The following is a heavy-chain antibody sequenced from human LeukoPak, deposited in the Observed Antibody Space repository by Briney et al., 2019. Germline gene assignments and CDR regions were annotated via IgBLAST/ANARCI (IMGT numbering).Heavy chain of an antibody. V-gene: IGHV1-69*06. CDR2: IIPIFGTA. CDR3: ARGLRVVVTATPTHYYMDV. J-gene: IGHJ6*03. Sequence: VASVKVSCKASGGTFSSYAISWVRQAPGQGLEWMGGIIPIFGTANYAQKFQGRVTITADKSTSTAYMELSSLRSEDTAVYYCARGLRVVVTATPTHYYMDVWGKGTTVTVSS. CDR1: GGTFSSYA. D-gene: IGHD2-21*02.